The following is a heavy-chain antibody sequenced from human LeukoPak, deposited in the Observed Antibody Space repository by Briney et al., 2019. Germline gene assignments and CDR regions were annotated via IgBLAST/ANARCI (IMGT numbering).Heavy chain of an antibody. V-gene: IGHV4-31*03. J-gene: IGHJ3*02. CDR1: GGSISSGGYY. Sequence: PSETLSLTCTVSGGSISSGGYYWSWIRQHPGKGLEWLGYIYYSGSTYYNPSLKSRVTISVDTSKNQFSLKLSSVTAADTAVYYCARVTAAAGMLFDIWGQGTMVTVSS. CDR2: IYYSGST. CDR3: ARVTAAAGMLFDI. D-gene: IGHD6-13*01.